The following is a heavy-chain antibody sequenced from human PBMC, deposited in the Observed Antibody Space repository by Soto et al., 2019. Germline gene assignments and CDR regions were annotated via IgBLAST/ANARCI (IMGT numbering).Heavy chain of an antibody. Sequence: ASVKVSCKASGYTFTGYYMHWVRQAPGQGLEWMGWINPNSGGTNYAQKFQGRVTMTRDTSISTAYRELSRLRSDDTAVYYCARERTRGSSWPYYYGMDVWGQGTTVTVS. V-gene: IGHV1-2*02. D-gene: IGHD6-13*01. J-gene: IGHJ6*02. CDR1: GYTFTGYY. CDR2: INPNSGGT. CDR3: ARERTRGSSWPYYYGMDV.